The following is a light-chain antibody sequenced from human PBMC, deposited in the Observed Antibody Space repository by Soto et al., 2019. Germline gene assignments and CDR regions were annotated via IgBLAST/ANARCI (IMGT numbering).Light chain of an antibody. J-gene: IGLJ1*01. Sequence: QSALTQPASVSGSPGQSITISCTGTSSDVGDYNCVSWYQQHPGKAPKLIIYNVTNRPSEISHRFSGSKSGNTASLTISRLQAEDEADYYRNSYTSSFIYVFGTGTKLTVL. CDR3: NSYTSSFIYV. CDR2: NVT. CDR1: SSDVGDYNC. V-gene: IGLV2-14*01.